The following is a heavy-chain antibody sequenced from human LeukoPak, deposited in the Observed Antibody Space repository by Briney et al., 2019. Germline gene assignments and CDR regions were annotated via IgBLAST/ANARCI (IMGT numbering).Heavy chain of an antibody. D-gene: IGHD3-10*01. J-gene: IGHJ4*02. CDR2: ISYDGSNK. V-gene: IGHV3-30-3*01. CDR1: GFTFSSYA. Sequence: PGGSLRLSCAASGFTFSSYAMHWVRQAPGKGLEWVAVISYDGSNKYYADSVKGRFTISRDNSKNTLYLQMNSLRAEDTAVYYCARAAGYYGSGSRTDYWGQGTLVTVSS. CDR3: ARAAGYYGSGSRTDY.